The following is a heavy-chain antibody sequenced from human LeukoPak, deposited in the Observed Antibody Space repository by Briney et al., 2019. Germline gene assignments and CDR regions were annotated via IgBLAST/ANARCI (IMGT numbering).Heavy chain of an antibody. CDR3: ARGLGYCSSTSCRTYYDFWSGYYTGYYFDY. Sequence: PSETLSLTCTVSGGSISSHYWSWIRQPPGKGLEWIGYIYYSGSTNYNPSLKSRVTISVDTSKNQFSLKLSSVTAADTAVYYCARGLGYCSSTSCRTYYDFWSGYYTGYYFDYWGQGTLVTVSS. D-gene: IGHD3-3*01. CDR1: GGSISSHY. J-gene: IGHJ4*02. CDR2: IYYSGST. V-gene: IGHV4-59*11.